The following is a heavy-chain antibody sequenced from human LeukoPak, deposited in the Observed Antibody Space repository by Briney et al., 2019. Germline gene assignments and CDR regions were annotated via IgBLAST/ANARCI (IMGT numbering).Heavy chain of an antibody. CDR1: GYSISSGYY. Sequence: SETLSLTCAVSGYSISSGYYWGWIRQSPGKGLEWIGSAYHNGRTYYSPSLKSRVTISVDTSKNQVSLKLSSVTAADTAVYYCARAKSIITEVRGAVPGRFDFRGQGTLVTVSS. CDR2: AYHNGRT. J-gene: IGHJ4*02. CDR3: ARAKSIITEVRGAVPGRFDF. V-gene: IGHV4-38-2*01. D-gene: IGHD3-10*01.